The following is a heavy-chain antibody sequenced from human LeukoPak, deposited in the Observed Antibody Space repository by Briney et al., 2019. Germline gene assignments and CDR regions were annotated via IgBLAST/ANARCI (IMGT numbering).Heavy chain of an antibody. V-gene: IGHV3-23*01. CDR3: AKSQRNDQQVVQRIDY. Sequence: GGSLRLSCTASRFTFSTYAMRWVRQAPGKGLEWVSSICGSGDTTYYTGSVKGRFTISRDNSKNALYLQMSSPRAEDTAVYYCAKSQRNDQQVVQRIDYWGQGTLVTVSS. D-gene: IGHD2-2*01. CDR2: ICGSGDTT. J-gene: IGHJ4*02. CDR1: RFTFSTYA.